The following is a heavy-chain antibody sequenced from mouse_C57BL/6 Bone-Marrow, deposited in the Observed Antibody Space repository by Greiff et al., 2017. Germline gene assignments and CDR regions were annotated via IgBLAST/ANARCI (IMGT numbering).Heavy chain of an antibody. Sequence: VQLQQSGPELVKPGASVKISCKASGYAFSSSWMNWVKQRPGKGLEWIGRIYPGDGDTNYNGKFKGKATLTADKSSSTAYMQLSSLTSEDSAVYFCARRDSNFLYWYFDVWGTGTTVTVSS. D-gene: IGHD2-5*01. CDR1: GYAFSSSW. V-gene: IGHV1-82*01. J-gene: IGHJ1*03. CDR2: IYPGDGDT. CDR3: ARRDSNFLYWYFDV.